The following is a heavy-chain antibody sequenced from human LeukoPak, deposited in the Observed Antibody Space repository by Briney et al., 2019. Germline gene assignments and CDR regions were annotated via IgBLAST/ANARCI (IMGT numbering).Heavy chain of an antibody. Sequence: GGSLRLSCAASGFTFSSYGMHWVRQAPGKGLEWVAVIWYDGSNKYYADSVKGRFTISRDNSKNTLYLQMNSLRAEDTAVYYCAKARHLRGVINFDYWGQGTLVTVSS. CDR2: IWYDGSNK. CDR1: GFTFSSYG. D-gene: IGHD3-10*01. CDR3: AKARHLRGVINFDY. V-gene: IGHV3-33*06. J-gene: IGHJ4*02.